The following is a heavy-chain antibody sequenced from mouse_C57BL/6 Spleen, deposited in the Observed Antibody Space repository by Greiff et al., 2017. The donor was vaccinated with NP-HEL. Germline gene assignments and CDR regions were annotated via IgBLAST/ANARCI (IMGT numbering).Heavy chain of an antibody. V-gene: IGHV5-17*01. D-gene: IGHD2-4*01. J-gene: IGHJ2*01. Sequence: EVKLVESGGGLVKPGGSLKLSCAASGFTFSDYGMHWVRQAPEKGLEWVAYISSGSSTIYYADKVKGRFTLSRDNAKNTPFLQMTSLRSEDTAMYYCAIVDDYDAGDYFDYWGQGTTLTVSS. CDR3: AIVDDYDAGDYFDY. CDR2: ISSGSSTI. CDR1: GFTFSDYG.